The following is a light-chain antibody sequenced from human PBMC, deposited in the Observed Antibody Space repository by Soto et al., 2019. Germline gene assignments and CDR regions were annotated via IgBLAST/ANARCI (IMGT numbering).Light chain of an antibody. J-gene: IGLJ2*01. V-gene: IGLV2-14*01. CDR3: SSYGALGI. CDR1: SRDIGGYNL. Sequence: QSALTQPASVSGSPGQSITISCTGTSRDIGGYNLVSWYQHHPGTAPKLIIYEVTNRPSGVSNRFSGSKSGNTASLTISGLQAEDEADYYCSSYGALGIFGGGTKVTVL. CDR2: EVT.